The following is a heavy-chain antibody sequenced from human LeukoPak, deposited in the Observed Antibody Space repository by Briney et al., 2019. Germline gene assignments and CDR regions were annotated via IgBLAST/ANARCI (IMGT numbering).Heavy chain of an antibody. CDR2: INPSGGST. Sequence: ASVKVSCKASGYTFTSYYMHWVRQATGQELEWMGIINPSGGSTSYAQKFQGRVTMTRDMSTSTVYMELSSLRSEDTAVYYCARVLRWGWLHRGGSYDYWGQGTLVTVSS. J-gene: IGHJ4*02. CDR3: ARVLRWGWLHRGGSYDY. D-gene: IGHD5-24*01. V-gene: IGHV1-46*01. CDR1: GYTFTSYY.